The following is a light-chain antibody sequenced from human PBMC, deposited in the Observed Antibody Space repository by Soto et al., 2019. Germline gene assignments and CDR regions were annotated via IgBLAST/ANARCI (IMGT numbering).Light chain of an antibody. V-gene: IGKV3-20*01. CDR3: QQYGSSPPT. CDR2: VAS. CDR1: QSVSSNY. Sequence: EIVLTQSPAILSVSPGERATLSCRAGQSVSSNYFAWYQQKPGQSPRLLIYVASNRATGIPDRFSGSGSGTDFTLTISRLEPEDFAVYYCQQYGSSPPTFGQGTRLEIK. J-gene: IGKJ5*01.